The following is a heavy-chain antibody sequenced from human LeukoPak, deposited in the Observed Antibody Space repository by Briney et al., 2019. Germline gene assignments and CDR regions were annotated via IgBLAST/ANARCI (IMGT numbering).Heavy chain of an antibody. CDR3: VRDSPSGFFDL. CDR2: ISSGSSYI. CDR1: GFTFSSYS. Sequence: PGGSLRLSCAASGFTFSSYSMNWVRQAPGKGLEWVSSISSGSSYIYYADSVKGRFTISRDNAKNTLYLQMNSLRAEDTAVYYCVRDSPSGFFDLWGRGTLVTVSS. J-gene: IGHJ2*01. V-gene: IGHV3-21*01. D-gene: IGHD6-19*01.